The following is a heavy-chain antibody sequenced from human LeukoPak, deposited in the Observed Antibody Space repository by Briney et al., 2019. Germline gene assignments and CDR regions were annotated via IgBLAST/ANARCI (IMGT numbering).Heavy chain of an antibody. CDR1: GGTFNSYA. CDR2: IIPIFGTA. Sequence: SVKVSCKASGGTFNSYAISWVRQAPGQGLEWMGRIIPIFGTANYAQKFQGRVTITTDESSSTAYMELSSLRSEDTAVYYCARGKPPYGDTDIDYWGQGTLVTVSS. V-gene: IGHV1-69*05. D-gene: IGHD4-17*01. CDR3: ARGKPPYGDTDIDY. J-gene: IGHJ4*02.